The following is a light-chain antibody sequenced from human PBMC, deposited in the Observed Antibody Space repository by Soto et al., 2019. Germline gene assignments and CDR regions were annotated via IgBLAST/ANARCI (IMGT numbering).Light chain of an antibody. V-gene: IGKV3-15*01. CDR2: GAS. CDR1: QSVTSN. J-gene: IGKJ4*01. Sequence: EMVMTESPAPLSVSPGERATLSCRASQSVTSNLAMYQQKPGQPPRRLLYGASTRATVIPARFSGRVSGTEFTLTISSLQSEDYAVYYCQQYNNWPLTFRGGTRVEIK. CDR3: QQYNNWPLT.